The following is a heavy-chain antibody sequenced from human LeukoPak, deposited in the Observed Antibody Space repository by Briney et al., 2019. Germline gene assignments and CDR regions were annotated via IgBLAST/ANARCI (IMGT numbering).Heavy chain of an antibody. CDR3: ARVATTVTTYDP. J-gene: IGHJ5*02. Sequence: NPSETLSLTCTVSGGSISSSNWWSWVRQPPGKGLEWIGEIYHSGSTNYNPYLKSRVTISVDKSKNQFSLKLSSVTAADTAVYYCARVATTVTTYDPWGQGTLVTVS. CDR1: GGSISSSNW. CDR2: IYHSGST. V-gene: IGHV4-4*02. D-gene: IGHD4-17*01.